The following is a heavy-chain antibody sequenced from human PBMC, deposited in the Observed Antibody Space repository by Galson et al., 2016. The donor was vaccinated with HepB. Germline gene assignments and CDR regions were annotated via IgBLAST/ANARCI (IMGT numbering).Heavy chain of an antibody. D-gene: IGHD4-11*01. J-gene: IGHJ5*02. CDR1: GFLVSSSF. V-gene: IGHV3-53*01. CDR2: MYPRGDT. CDR3: ARWTAYCPRPGCPRDHDYFDP. Sequence: SLRLSCAASGFLVSSSFMSWVRQTPGTGLEWVTVMYPRGDTHYSDSVRGRFTISRDNSRNSMSLQMTNLIVGDTAVYFCARWTAYCPRPGCPRDHDYFDPWGQGILVTVSS.